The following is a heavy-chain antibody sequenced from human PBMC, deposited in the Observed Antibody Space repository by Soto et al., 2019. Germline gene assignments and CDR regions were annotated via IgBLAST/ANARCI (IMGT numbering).Heavy chain of an antibody. CDR1: GFTFSTYS. V-gene: IGHV3-48*02. CDR2: ITTSSSTI. Sequence: PGGSLRLSCTASGFTFSTYSMNWVRQAPGKGLEWVSFITTSSSTIYYADSVKGRFTISRDNAKNSLYLQMKSLRDEDTAVYYCACVSISVGGGTPVTYGLDVWGQGTTGTVPS. D-gene: IGHD3-16*01. J-gene: IGHJ6*02. CDR3: ACVSISVGGGTPVTYGLDV.